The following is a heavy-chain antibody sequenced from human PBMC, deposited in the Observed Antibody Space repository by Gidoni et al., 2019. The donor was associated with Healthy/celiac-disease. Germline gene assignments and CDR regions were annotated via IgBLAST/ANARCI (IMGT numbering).Heavy chain of an antibody. D-gene: IGHD6-13*01. CDR2: ISSSSSTR. Sequence: EVQLVESGGGLVQPVGSLRLSCAASGFTFSSYSMNWVRQGPGKGLEWVSYISSSSSTRYYADSVKGRFTISRDNAKNSLYLQMNSLRDEDTAVYYCARSSYSSSWYDHEYYYYYMDVWGKGTTVTVSS. CDR1: GFTFSSYS. CDR3: ARSSYSSSWYDHEYYYYYMDV. V-gene: IGHV3-48*02. J-gene: IGHJ6*03.